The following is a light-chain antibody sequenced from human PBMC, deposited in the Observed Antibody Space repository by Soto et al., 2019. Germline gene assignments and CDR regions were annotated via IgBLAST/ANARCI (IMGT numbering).Light chain of an antibody. CDR3: CSYAASYTYWV. Sequence: QSALTQPRSVSGSPGQSVTISCTGTSSDVGGYNYVSWYQQHPGKAPKVMIYDVSRRPSGVPDRFSGSKSGNTASLTIFGRQAEDEADYYCCSYAASYTYWVFGGGTKVTVL. V-gene: IGLV2-11*01. CDR1: SSDVGGYNY. CDR2: DVS. J-gene: IGLJ3*02.